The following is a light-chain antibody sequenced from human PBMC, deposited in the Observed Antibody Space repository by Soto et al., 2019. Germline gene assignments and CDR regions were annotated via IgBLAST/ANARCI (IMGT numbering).Light chain of an antibody. J-gene: IGKJ5*01. CDR1: PGISSY. CDR2: AAS. Sequence: AIRMTQSPSSLSASTGDRVTITCRASPGISSYLAWYQQRPGKAPKLLIYAASTLQSGVPSRFSGSGSGTDFTLAISCLQSEDFATYYCQQYYSYPVTLGQGTRLEIK. CDR3: QQYYSYPVT. V-gene: IGKV1-8*01.